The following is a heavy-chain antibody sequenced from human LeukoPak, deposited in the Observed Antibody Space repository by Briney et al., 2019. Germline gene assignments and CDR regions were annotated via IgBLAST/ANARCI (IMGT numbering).Heavy chain of an antibody. D-gene: IGHD3-22*01. CDR1: GYTFTSYY. Sequence: ASVKVSCKASGYTFTSYYMHWVRQAPGQGLEWMGIINPSGGSTSYAQKFQGRVTMTRDTSTSTVYMELSSLRSEDTAVYYCARVAYYYDSAGLYLNYFYGMDVRGQGTTVTVSS. CDR3: ARVAYYYDSAGLYLNYFYGMDV. V-gene: IGHV1-46*01. J-gene: IGHJ6*02. CDR2: INPSGGST.